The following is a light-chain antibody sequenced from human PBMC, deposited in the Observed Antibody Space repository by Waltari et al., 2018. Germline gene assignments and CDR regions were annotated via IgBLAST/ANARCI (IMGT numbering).Light chain of an antibody. V-gene: IGLV2-14*03. Sequence: QTALTQPASVSGSPGQSITISCAGTSSDVGDYNYVSWYQQYPGEAPKLIIYDVSHRPSWVSNRCSGSKSGNTASLTISGLQAEDEADYYCSSYISDDTLDVFGTGTKVTVL. CDR2: DVS. CDR1: SSDVGDYNY. J-gene: IGLJ1*01. CDR3: SSYISDDTLDV.